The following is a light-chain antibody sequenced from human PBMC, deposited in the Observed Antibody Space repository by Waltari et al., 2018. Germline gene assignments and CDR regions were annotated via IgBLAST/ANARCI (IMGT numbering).Light chain of an antibody. CDR3: CSYAGSYTFEVV. J-gene: IGLJ2*01. CDR2: DVS. V-gene: IGLV2-11*01. CDR1: SSDVGGYNS. Sequence: QSALTQPRSVSGSPGQSVTIPCTGTSSDVGGYNSVSWYQQHPGKAPKLMIYDVSKRPSGVPDRFSGSKSGNTASLTISGLQAEDEADYYCCSYAGSYTFEVVFGGGTKLTVL.